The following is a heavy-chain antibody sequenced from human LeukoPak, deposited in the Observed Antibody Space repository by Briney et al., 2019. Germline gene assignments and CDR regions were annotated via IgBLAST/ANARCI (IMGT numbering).Heavy chain of an antibody. V-gene: IGHV3-7*05. D-gene: IGHD3-22*01. CDR1: GFTFSSYA. CDR3: ARDSIPGYDSSGYMVAFDI. J-gene: IGHJ3*02. Sequence: AGSLRLSCAASGFTFSSYAMTWVRQAPGKGLEWVANIKQDGSDKYYVDSVKGRFTISRDNAKNSLYLQMNSLRAEDTAVYYCARDSIPGYDSSGYMVAFDIWGQGTMVTVSS. CDR2: IKQDGSDK.